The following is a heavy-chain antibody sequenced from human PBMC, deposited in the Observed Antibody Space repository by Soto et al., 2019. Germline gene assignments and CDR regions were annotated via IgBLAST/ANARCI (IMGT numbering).Heavy chain of an antibody. D-gene: IGHD3-9*01. V-gene: IGHV1-18*04. CDR3: ARDRRDYDILTGYPAYYFAY. J-gene: IGHJ4*02. CDR2: ISAYNGNT. Sequence: ASVKVSCKASGYTFTIYGISCVRQSRLQGLDGMGWISAYNGNTNYAQKLQGRVTMTTDTSTSTAYMELRSLRSDDTAVYYCARDRRDYDILTGYPAYYFAYWGQGTLVTVSS. CDR1: GYTFTIYG.